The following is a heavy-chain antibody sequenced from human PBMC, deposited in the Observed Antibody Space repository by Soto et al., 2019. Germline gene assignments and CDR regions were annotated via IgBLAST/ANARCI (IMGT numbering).Heavy chain of an antibody. CDR2: IYHSGST. Sequence: SETLSLTCAFSGFSISSGGYSWNWIRQPPGKGLEWIGYIYHSGSTLYNPSLKSRVTISVDKSKNQFSLKLTSVTAADTAVYYCARDQLEGNWFDPWGQGTLVTVSS. D-gene: IGHD1-1*01. CDR1: GFSISSGGYS. V-gene: IGHV4-30-2*01. CDR3: ARDQLEGNWFDP. J-gene: IGHJ5*02.